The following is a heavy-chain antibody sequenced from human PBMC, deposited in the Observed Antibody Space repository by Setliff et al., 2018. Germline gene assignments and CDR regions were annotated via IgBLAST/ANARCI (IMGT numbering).Heavy chain of an antibody. V-gene: IGHV1-46*01. J-gene: IGHJ6*03. CDR2: IHPSGGST. D-gene: IGHD3-22*01. Sequence: ASVKVSCKASGGTFSSYGISWVRQAPGQGLEWMGIIHPSGGSTTYAQKFQGRVTMSTDTSTSTAYMELRSLRSDDTAVYFCARAGKYFDDTSGYYYDRDYYFYMDVWGKGTTVTVSS. CDR1: GGTFSSYG. CDR3: ARAGKYFDDTSGYYYDRDYYFYMDV.